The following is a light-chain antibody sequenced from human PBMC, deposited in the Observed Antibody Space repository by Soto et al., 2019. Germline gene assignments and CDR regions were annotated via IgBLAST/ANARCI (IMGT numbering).Light chain of an antibody. Sequence: QSVLTQPASVSGSPGQSITISCTGTSSDVGGYNYVSWYQQHPGKAPKLMIYDVNNRPSGVSNRFSGSQSGNTASLTISGLQAEDEAYYYCSSYTSSSTVMFGGGTKLTVL. J-gene: IGLJ3*02. CDR2: DVN. CDR1: SSDVGGYNY. V-gene: IGLV2-14*01. CDR3: SSYTSSSTVM.